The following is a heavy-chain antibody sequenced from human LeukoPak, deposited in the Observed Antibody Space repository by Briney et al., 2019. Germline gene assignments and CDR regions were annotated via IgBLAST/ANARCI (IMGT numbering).Heavy chain of an antibody. Sequence: PGGSLRLSCAASGFTFSRYAMSGVRQAPRRGLEWVSAICVSGGSTYYACSVKGRFTISRDNSKNTLYLQMHSLRAEDTAVYYCATHLITMVRGVITLYYFDYWGQGTLVTVSS. J-gene: IGHJ4*02. V-gene: IGHV3-23*01. D-gene: IGHD3-10*01. CDR1: GFTFSRYA. CDR2: ICVSGGST. CDR3: ATHLITMVRGVITLYYFDY.